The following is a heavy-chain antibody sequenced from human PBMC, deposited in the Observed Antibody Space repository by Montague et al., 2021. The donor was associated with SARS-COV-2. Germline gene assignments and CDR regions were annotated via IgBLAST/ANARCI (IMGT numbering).Heavy chain of an antibody. CDR2: VNYSGSN. V-gene: IGHV4-39*01. CDR1: GGSISGRNLF. Sequence: SQTLSLTCSVSGGSISGRNLFWVWLRPPNGKGLEWIGSVNYSGSNYYSLYLKIRITIYVDTTKNQFCLRLAAVTAADTAVYYCARKGISVADTGSDIWGQGTMVIVSS. D-gene: IGHD6-19*01. CDR3: ARKGISVADTGSDI. J-gene: IGHJ3*02.